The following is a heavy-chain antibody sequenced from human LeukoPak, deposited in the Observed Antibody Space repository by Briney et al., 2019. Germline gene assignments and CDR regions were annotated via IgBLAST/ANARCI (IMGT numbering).Heavy chain of an antibody. CDR3: AKGITEFSDY. J-gene: IGHJ4*02. V-gene: IGHV3-23*01. CDR2: ISGSGGST. D-gene: IGHD1-14*01. CDR1: GFTFSNFG. Sequence: GGSLRLSCAASGFTFSNFGMSWVRQAPGKGLEWVSAISGSGGSTYYADSVKGRFTISRDNSKNTLYLQMNSLRAEDTAVYYCAKGITEFSDYWGQGTLVTVSS.